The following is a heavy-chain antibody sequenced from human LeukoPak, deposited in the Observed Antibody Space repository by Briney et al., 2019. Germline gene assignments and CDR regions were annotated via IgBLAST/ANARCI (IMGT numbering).Heavy chain of an antibody. Sequence: GGSLRLSCAASGFTFSSYSMSWVRQAPGKGLEWISYISSSSGTIYYADSVKGRFTISRDSSKNTLFLQMNGLRPEDTAVYYCAKGAEEGVVITAVYYYYMDVWGKGTTVTISS. D-gene: IGHD3-22*01. J-gene: IGHJ6*03. CDR2: ISSSSGTI. CDR3: AKGAEEGVVITAVYYYYMDV. V-gene: IGHV3-48*01. CDR1: GFTFSSYS.